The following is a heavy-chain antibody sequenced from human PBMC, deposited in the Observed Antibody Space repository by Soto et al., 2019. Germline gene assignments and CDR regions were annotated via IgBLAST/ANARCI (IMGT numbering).Heavy chain of an antibody. J-gene: IGHJ5*02. V-gene: IGHV4-39*07. D-gene: IGHD3-9*01. CDR3: ASTKTYYDILTGYSPHNWFDP. CDR2: IKYSGTT. Sequence: SETLSLTCTVSGGSISSSRCHWGWIRQPPGKGLEWIASIKYSGTTFYNPSLESRVTISVDTSKNQFSLKLSSVTAADTAVYYCASTKTYYDILTGYSPHNWFDPWGQGTLVTVSS. CDR1: GGSISSSRCH.